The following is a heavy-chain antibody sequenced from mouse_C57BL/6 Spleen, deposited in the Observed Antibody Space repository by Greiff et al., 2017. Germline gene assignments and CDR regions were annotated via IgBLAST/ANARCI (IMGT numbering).Heavy chain of an antibody. J-gene: IGHJ3*01. Sequence: VKLQESGPGLVAPSQSLSITCNVSGFSLTSYGVSWVRQPPGKGLEWLGVIWGDGSTNYHSALISSLSISNDNSKSQVFLKLNSLQTDDTATYYCAKGEYRYGKYVGFAYWGQGTLVTVSA. V-gene: IGHV2-3*01. D-gene: IGHD2-1*01. CDR1: GFSLTSYG. CDR3: AKGEYRYGKYVGFAY. CDR2: IWGDGST.